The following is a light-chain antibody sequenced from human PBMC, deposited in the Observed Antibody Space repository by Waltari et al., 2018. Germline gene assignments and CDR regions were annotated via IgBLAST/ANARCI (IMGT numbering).Light chain of an antibody. CDR2: WAS. V-gene: IGKV4-1*01. CDR1: QRVLSSGDGINY. Sequence: IVLTQSPDSLAVSLGERATINCKSSQRVLSSGDGINYLAWYHQKVGQPPQLLIYWASVRESGAPDRFSGSGSGTDFTLTSSSLQPEDAALYFCQQYVTTSLTFGGGTKVEI. CDR3: QQYVTTSLT. J-gene: IGKJ4*01.